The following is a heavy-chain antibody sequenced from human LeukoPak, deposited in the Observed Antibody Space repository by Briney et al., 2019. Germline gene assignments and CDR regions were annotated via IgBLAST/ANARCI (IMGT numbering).Heavy chain of an antibody. Sequence: GESLRISCKGSGYSFTNYWIGWVRQMPGKGLEWMGIIYLGDSDTRYSPSFQGQVTISADKSISIAYLQWSSLKASDTAMYYCARKGRYCSSTNCPFDYWGQGTLVTVSS. CDR3: ARKGRYCSSTNCPFDY. V-gene: IGHV5-51*01. J-gene: IGHJ4*02. D-gene: IGHD2-2*01. CDR2: IYLGDSDT. CDR1: GYSFTNYW.